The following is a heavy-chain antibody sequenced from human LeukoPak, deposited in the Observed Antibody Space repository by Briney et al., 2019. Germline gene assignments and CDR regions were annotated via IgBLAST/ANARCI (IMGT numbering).Heavy chain of an antibody. D-gene: IGHD2-2*01. CDR2: INHSGST. Sequence: SETLSLTCAVYGGSFSGYYWSWIRQPPGKGLEWIGEINHSGSTNYNPSLKSRVTISVDTSKNQFSLKLSSVTAADTAVYYCARDCSSTSCYGRGPYGMDVWGQGTTVTVFS. V-gene: IGHV4-34*01. J-gene: IGHJ6*02. CDR3: ARDCSSTSCYGRGPYGMDV. CDR1: GGSFSGYY.